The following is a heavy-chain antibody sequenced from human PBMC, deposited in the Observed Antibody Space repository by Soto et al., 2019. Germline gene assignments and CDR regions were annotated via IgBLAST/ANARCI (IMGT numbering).Heavy chain of an antibody. D-gene: IGHD1-26*01. Sequence: ESLSLTCTVSGGSISSSSYYWGWIRQPPGKGLEWIGSIYYSGSTHYNPSLKSRVTISVDTSKNQFSLKLSSVTAADTAVYYCAREGIEWELLGYYYYYGMEVWGQGTTVTVS. CDR2: IYYSGST. J-gene: IGHJ6*02. V-gene: IGHV4-39*02. CDR1: GGSISSSSYY. CDR3: AREGIEWELLGYYYYYGMEV.